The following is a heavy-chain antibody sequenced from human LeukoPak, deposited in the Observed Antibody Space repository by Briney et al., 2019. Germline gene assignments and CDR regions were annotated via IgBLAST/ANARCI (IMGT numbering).Heavy chain of an antibody. CDR3: ARGGVDFWSGYDLDY. CDR1: GGSISSGSYS. CDR2: SYYSGST. J-gene: IGHJ4*02. Sequence: PSETLSLTCTVSGGSISSGSYSWSWIRQPPGKGLEWIGYSYYSGSTYYNPSLKSRVTISVDTSKNQFSLKLSSVTAADTAVYYCARGGVDFWSGYDLDYWGQGTLVTVSS. V-gene: IGHV4-30-4*07. D-gene: IGHD3-3*01.